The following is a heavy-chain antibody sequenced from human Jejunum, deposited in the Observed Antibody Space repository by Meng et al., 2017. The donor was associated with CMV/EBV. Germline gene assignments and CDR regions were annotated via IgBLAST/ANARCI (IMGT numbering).Heavy chain of an antibody. V-gene: IGHV4-39*01. CDR3: ARTPFTSDYFRVK. J-gene: IGHJ4*02. D-gene: IGHD3-3*01. CDR1: GGSINSSSYY. CDR2: IYNSGSS. Sequence: FGGSINSSSYYWGWIRQPPGKGLEWIGSIYNSGSSYYNPSLESRVTISVDTSKNQFSLKLSSVTDADTAVYYCARTPFTSDYFRVKWGQGTLVTVSS.